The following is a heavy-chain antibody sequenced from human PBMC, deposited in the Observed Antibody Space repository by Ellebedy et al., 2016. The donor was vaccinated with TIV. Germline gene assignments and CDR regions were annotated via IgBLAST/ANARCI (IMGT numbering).Heavy chain of an antibody. CDR1: GFSISSHR. CDR2: LSSDGSDT. CDR3: ARHSGGHGFDI. V-gene: IGHV3-74*01. J-gene: IGHJ3*02. D-gene: IGHD2-21*01. Sequence: PGGSLRLSCAASGFSISSHRMHWVRQAAGKGLVWVSHLSSDGSDTSYADSVKGRFIISRDNAENTLDLQMSSLRAEDTALYYCARHSGGHGFDIWGQGTMVTVSP.